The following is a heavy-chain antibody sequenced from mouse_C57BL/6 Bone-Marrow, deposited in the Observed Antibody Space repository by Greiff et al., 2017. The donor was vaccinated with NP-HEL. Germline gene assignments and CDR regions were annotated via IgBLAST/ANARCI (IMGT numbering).Heavy chain of an antibody. V-gene: IGHV1-52*01. D-gene: IGHD6-1*01. CDR2: IDPSDSET. J-gene: IGHJ4*01. CDR1: GYTFTSYW. CDR3: ARSPLASYYAMDY. Sequence: VKLQQPGAELVRPGSSVKLSCKASGYTFTSYWMHWVKQRPIQGLEWIGNIDPSDSETHYNQKFKDKATLTVDKSSSTAYMQLSSLTSEDSAVYYCARSPLASYYAMDYWGQGTSVTVSS.